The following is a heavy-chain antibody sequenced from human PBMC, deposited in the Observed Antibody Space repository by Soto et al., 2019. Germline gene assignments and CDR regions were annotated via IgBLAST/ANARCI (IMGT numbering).Heavy chain of an antibody. J-gene: IGHJ6*02. CDR3: AREDIVVVPAAINGGNYYYYGMDV. D-gene: IGHD2-2*01. CDR1: GGTFSSYA. V-gene: IGHV1-69*13. Sequence: SVKVSCKASGGTFSSYAISWVRQAPGQGLEWMGGIIPIFGTANYAQKFQGKVTITADESTSTAYMELSSLRSEDTAVHYCAREDIVVVPAAINGGNYYYYGMDVWGQGTTVTVSS. CDR2: IIPIFGTA.